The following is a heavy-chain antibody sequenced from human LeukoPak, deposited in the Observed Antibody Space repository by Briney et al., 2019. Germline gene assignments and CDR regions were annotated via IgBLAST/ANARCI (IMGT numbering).Heavy chain of an antibody. CDR2: INPSGGST. Sequence: ASVKVSCKASGYTFTSYYMHWVRQAPGQGLEWMGIINPSGGSTSYAQKFQGRLTMTRDTSTSTVYMELSSLRSEDTAVYYCARDQGYCSGGSCLESNAFDIWGQGTMVTVSS. D-gene: IGHD2-15*01. J-gene: IGHJ3*02. V-gene: IGHV1-46*01. CDR1: GYTFTSYY. CDR3: ARDQGYCSGGSCLESNAFDI.